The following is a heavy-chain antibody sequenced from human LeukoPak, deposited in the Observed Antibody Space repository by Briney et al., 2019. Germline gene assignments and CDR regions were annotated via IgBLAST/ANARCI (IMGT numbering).Heavy chain of an antibody. CDR3: ARGEDFWSGSYFDY. Sequence: GGSLILSCAASGFTFSSYSMNWVRQAPGKGLEWVSYISSSSSTIYYADSVKGRFTISRDDAKNSLYLQMNSLRAEDTAVYYCARGEDFWSGSYFDYWGQGTLVTASS. V-gene: IGHV3-48*01. D-gene: IGHD3-3*01. CDR1: GFTFSSYS. J-gene: IGHJ4*02. CDR2: ISSSSSTI.